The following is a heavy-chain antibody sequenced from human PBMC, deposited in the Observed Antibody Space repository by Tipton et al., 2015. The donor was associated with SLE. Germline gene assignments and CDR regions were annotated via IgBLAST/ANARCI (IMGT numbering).Heavy chain of an antibody. V-gene: IGHV4-39*01. D-gene: IGHD6-19*01. CDR3: ARLKAVAGPPYFDY. CDR2: IYYSGST. CDR1: GGSISSSSYY. Sequence: LRLSCTVSGGSISSSSYYWGWIRQPPGKGLEWIGSIYYSGSTYYNPSLKSRVTISVDTSKNQFSLKLSSVTAADTAVYYCARLKAVAGPPYFDYWGQGTLVTVSS. J-gene: IGHJ4*02.